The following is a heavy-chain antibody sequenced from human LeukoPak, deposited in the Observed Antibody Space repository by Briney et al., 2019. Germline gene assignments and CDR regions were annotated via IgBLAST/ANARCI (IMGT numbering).Heavy chain of an antibody. D-gene: IGHD4-17*01. CDR3: ASSDYGDYSNNWFDP. V-gene: IGHV3-53*01. CDR1: GFTVSSNY. Sequence: GGSLRLSCAASGFTVSSNYMSWVRQAPGKGLEWVSVIYSGGSTYYADSVKGRFTISRDNSKNTLYLQMNSLRAEDTAVYYCASSDYGDYSNNWFDPWGQGTLVTVSS. J-gene: IGHJ5*02. CDR2: IYSGGST.